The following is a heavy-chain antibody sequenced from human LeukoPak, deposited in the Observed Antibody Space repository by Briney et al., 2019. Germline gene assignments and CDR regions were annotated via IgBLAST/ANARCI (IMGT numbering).Heavy chain of an antibody. V-gene: IGHV4-59*01. CDR1: GGSISSYY. Sequence: PSETLSLTCTVSGGSISSYYWSWVRQSPGKGLEWIGYIHYSGSNNYNPSLKSRLSISLLTSKTQFSLSLNSVTAADTALYYCAIGSRGGYNSFDPWGQGTLVIVSS. D-gene: IGHD3-16*01. J-gene: IGHJ5*02. CDR3: AIGSRGGYNSFDP. CDR2: IHYSGSN.